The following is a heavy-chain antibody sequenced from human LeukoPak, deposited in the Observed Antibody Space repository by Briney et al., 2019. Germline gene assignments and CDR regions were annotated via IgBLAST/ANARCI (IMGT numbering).Heavy chain of an antibody. V-gene: IGHV3-7*01. J-gene: IGHJ6*02. Sequence: GGSLRLSCAASGFTFSSYWMSWVRQAPGKGLEWVAKIKQDGSEKYSVDSVKGRFTLSRDNAKNSLYLQMNSLRAEDTAVYYCARVEIVTSHYYYGMDVWGQGTTVTVSS. D-gene: IGHD5-24*01. CDR2: IKQDGSEK. CDR3: ARVEIVTSHYYYGMDV. CDR1: GFTFSSYW.